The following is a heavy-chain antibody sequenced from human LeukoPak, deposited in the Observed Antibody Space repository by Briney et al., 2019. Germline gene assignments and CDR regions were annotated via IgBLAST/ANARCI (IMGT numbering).Heavy chain of an antibody. CDR2: IIPILGIA. Sequence: VASVKVSCKASGGTFSSYAISWVRQAPGQGLEWMGRIIPILGIANYAQKFQGRVTITADKSTSTAYMELSSLRSEDTAVYYCARDRTIVVVTAPNRDAFDIWGQGTMVTVSS. J-gene: IGHJ3*02. CDR1: GGTFSSYA. CDR3: ARDRTIVVVTAPNRDAFDI. V-gene: IGHV1-69*04. D-gene: IGHD2-21*02.